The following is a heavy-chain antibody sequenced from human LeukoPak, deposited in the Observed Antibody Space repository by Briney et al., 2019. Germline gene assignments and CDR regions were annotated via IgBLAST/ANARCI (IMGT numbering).Heavy chain of an antibody. D-gene: IGHD2-21*01. Sequence: AGGSLRLSCAASGFRFSSYGMHWVRQAPGKGLVWVSRINTDGSSTNYADSVKGRFTISRDNAKNTLYLQMNSLRVEDTGVYYCARVSIADSYNYYYMDVWGKGTTVTVSS. CDR3: ARVSIADSYNYYYMDV. V-gene: IGHV3-74*01. CDR1: GFRFSSYG. J-gene: IGHJ6*03. CDR2: INTDGSST.